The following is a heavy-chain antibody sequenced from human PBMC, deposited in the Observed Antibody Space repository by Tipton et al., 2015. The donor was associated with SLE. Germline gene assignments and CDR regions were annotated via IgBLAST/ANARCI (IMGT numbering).Heavy chain of an antibody. CDR3: ARGGLVIAHFDP. Sequence: TLSLTCTVSGSSITAYYWTWIRQPPGKGLEWIGYIYYSGSTNYNPSLKSRVTISVDTSKNQFSLKLTSVTAAGTAVYYCARGGLVIAHFDPWGQGTLVTVSS. J-gene: IGHJ5*02. D-gene: IGHD2-15*01. CDR2: IYYSGST. V-gene: IGHV4-59*01. CDR1: GSSITAYY.